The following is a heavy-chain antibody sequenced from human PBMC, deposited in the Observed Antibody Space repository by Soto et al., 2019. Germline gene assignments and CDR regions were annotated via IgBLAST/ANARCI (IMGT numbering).Heavy chain of an antibody. Sequence: EVQLVETGGGLIQPGGSLRLSCAASGFTVSSNYMSWVRQAPGKGLEWVSVIYSGGSTYYADSVKGRFTISRDNSKNTLYLQMNSLRAEDTAVYFCARLEIEYRYDYFDYWGQGTLVTVSS. CDR2: IYSGGST. V-gene: IGHV3-53*02. D-gene: IGHD5-18*01. J-gene: IGHJ4*02. CDR3: ARLEIEYRYDYFDY. CDR1: GFTVSSNY.